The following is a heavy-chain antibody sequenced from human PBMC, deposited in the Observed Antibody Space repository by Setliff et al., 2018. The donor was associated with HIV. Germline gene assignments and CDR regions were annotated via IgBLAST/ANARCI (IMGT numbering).Heavy chain of an antibody. CDR2: ISYSGKT. J-gene: IGHJ4*02. D-gene: IGHD3-10*01. V-gene: IGHV4-39*01. CDR3: ARPALGIGGGSRFDN. CDR1: GVPTSASTYY. Sequence: KPSETLSLTCTVSGVPTSASTYYWGWIRQPPGKGLDWIGYISYSGKTYYNPSLKSRVTISVDTSKNQFSLKLSSVTAADTAVYYCARPALGIGGGSRFDNWGQGTRVTVSS.